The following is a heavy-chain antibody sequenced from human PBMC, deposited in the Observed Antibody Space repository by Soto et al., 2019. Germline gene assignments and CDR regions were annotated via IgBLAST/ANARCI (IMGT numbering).Heavy chain of an antibody. CDR3: ARAEVGATTRIDY. D-gene: IGHD1-26*01. Sequence: QVQLVQSGAEVKKPGSSVKVSCKVSGGTFNNYAISWVRQAPGQGLEWVGGIMPVFRRADYAQEFQGRATITADKSTSTFYMELSSLRSGDTAIYYCARAEVGATTRIDYWGQGTLVTVSS. CDR1: GGTFNNYA. J-gene: IGHJ4*02. V-gene: IGHV1-69*06. CDR2: IMPVFRRA.